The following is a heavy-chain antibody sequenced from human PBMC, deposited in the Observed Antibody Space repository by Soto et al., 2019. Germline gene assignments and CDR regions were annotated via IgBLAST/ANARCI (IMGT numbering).Heavy chain of an antibody. CDR2: IYYSGST. CDR3: ARLNKPGWFDP. Sequence: QLQLQESGPGLVKPSETLSLTCTVSSGSIISSNYYWAWIRQPPEKGLEWIATIYYSGSTYYSLSLKGRVTISVDTSKNQFSLRLASVTAADTAVYYCARLNKPGWFDPWGQGTLVTVSS. CDR1: SGSIISSNYY. V-gene: IGHV4-39*01. J-gene: IGHJ5*02.